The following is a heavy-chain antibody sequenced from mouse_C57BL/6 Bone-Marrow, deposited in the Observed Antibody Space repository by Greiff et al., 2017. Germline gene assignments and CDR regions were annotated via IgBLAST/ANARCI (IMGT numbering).Heavy chain of an antibody. D-gene: IGHD2-4*01. J-gene: IGHJ3*01. CDR1: GFNIKDDY. Sequence: EVQLQQSGAELVRPGASVKLSCTASGFNIKDDYMHWVKQRPEQGLEWIGWIDPENGDTEYASKFQGKATINADTSSNTAYLQLSSLTSEDTAVYYCTTDSIYYDDDAWFAFWVQGTLVSVSA. CDR3: TTDSIYYDDDAWFAF. CDR2: IDPENGDT. V-gene: IGHV14-4*01.